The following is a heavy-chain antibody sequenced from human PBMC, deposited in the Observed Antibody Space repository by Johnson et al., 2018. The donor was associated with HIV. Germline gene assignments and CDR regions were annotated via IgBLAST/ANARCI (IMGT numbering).Heavy chain of an antibody. D-gene: IGHD5-18*01. CDR3: ARDAAMGLGALDI. Sequence: VPLVESGGGVVQPGRSLRLSCAASGFTFSSYGMHWVRQAPGKGLEWVANIKQDGSEKYYVDSVKGRFTISRDNAKNSLYLQMNSLRAEDTAVYYCARDAAMGLGALDIWGQGTMVTVSS. J-gene: IGHJ3*02. CDR2: IKQDGSEK. CDR1: GFTFSSYG. V-gene: IGHV3-7*01.